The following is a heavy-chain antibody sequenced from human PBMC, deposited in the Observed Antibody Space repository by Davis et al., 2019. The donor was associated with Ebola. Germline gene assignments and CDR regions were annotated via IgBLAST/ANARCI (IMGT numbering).Heavy chain of an antibody. CDR2: ISAYNGNT. D-gene: IGHD5-24*01. Sequence: AASVKVSCKASGYTFTSYGISWVRQAPGQGLEWMGWISAYNGNTNYAQKLQGRVTMTTDTSTSTAYMELRSLRSDDTAVYYCARDLGDGYNLAFDYWGQGTLVTASS. CDR1: GYTFTSYG. J-gene: IGHJ4*02. V-gene: IGHV1-18*01. CDR3: ARDLGDGYNLAFDY.